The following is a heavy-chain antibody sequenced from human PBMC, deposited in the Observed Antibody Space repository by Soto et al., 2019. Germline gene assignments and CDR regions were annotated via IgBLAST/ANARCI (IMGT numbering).Heavy chain of an antibody. V-gene: IGHV4-34*01. CDR1: GGSFSGYY. CDR2: INHSGST. Sequence: PSETLSLTCSVYGGSFSGYYWSWIRQPPGKGLEWIGEINHSGSTNYNPSLKSRVTISVDTSKNQFSLKLSSVTAADTAVYYCARKGDSYSYYGMDAWGQGTTVPVSS. D-gene: IGHD2-15*01. CDR3: ARKGDSYSYYGMDA. J-gene: IGHJ6*02.